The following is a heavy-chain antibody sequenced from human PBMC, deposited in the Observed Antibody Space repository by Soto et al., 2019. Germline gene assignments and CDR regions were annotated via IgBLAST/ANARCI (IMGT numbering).Heavy chain of an antibody. CDR3: TREIPYFDS. CDR2: IRSKDYGGTT. CDR1: GFTFGYFS. Sequence: GGSLRLSCATSGFTFGYFSISWVRQAPGRGLEWVGFIRSKDYGGTTEYPASVKGRFAISRDDSTGIAYLQMNSLQIEDTAVFYCTREIPYFDSWGQGTLVTVSS. J-gene: IGHJ4*02. V-gene: IGHV3-49*02.